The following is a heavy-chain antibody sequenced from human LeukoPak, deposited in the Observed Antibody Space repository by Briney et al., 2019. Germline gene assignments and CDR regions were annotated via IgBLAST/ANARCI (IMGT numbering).Heavy chain of an antibody. D-gene: IGHD6-6*01. J-gene: IGHJ4*02. CDR2: IKEDGSEK. V-gene: IGHV3-7*01. Sequence: GGSLRLSCAASGFTFSSFWMTWVRQAPGKGLEWAANIKEDGSEKYYVDSVKGRFTISRDNAKKSLYLQMNSLGAEDTAVYYCARGYEYSSSPPGYWGQGTLVTVSS. CDR1: GFTFSSFW. CDR3: ARGYEYSSSPPGY.